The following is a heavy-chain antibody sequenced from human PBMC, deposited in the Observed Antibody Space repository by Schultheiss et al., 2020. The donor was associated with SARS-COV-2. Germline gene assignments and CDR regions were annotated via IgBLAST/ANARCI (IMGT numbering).Heavy chain of an antibody. V-gene: IGHV3-23*01. Sequence: GGSLRLSCAASGFTFSSYAMSWVRQAPGKGLEWVSAISGSGGSTYYADSVKGRFTISRDNSRNTLCLQMNSLRAEDTAVYYCAKHVAVGNFEYWGQGALVTVSS. CDR3: AKHVAVGNFEY. D-gene: IGHD1-26*01. CDR2: ISGSGGST. CDR1: GFTFSSYA. J-gene: IGHJ4*02.